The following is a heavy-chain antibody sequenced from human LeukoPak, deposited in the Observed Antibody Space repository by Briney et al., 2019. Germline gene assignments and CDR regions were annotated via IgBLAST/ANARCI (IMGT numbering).Heavy chain of an antibody. CDR2: INPNSGGT. V-gene: IGHV1-2*02. CDR3: ASVDFWSGYYTKY. CDR1: GYTFTGYY. Sequence: ASVKVSCKASGYTFTGYYMHWVRQAPGQGLEWMGWINPNSGGTNYAQKFQGRVTMTRDTSISTAYMELSRLRSDDTAVYYCASVDFWSGYYTKYWGQGTLVTVSS. D-gene: IGHD3-3*01. J-gene: IGHJ4*02.